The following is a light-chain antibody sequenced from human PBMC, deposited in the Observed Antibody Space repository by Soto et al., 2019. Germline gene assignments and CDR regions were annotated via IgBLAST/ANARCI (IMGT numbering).Light chain of an antibody. V-gene: IGLV2-14*01. J-gene: IGLJ3*02. CDR2: DVN. CDR3: SSYTSSSTLGV. Sequence: QSALTQPAAVSGSPGQSITISCTGTSSDVDDYKYVSWYQQHPGKDPKVMIYDVNNRPSGVSNRFSGSKSGNTASLTISGLQAEDEADYFCSSYTSSSTLGVFGGGTKLTVL. CDR1: SSDVDDYKY.